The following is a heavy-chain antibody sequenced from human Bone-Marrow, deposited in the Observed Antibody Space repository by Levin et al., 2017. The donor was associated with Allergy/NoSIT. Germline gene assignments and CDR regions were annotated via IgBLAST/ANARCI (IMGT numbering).Heavy chain of an antibody. V-gene: IGHV3-23*01. D-gene: IGHD6-6*01. CDR1: GFTFSSYA. CDR2: ISGSGGST. Sequence: GGSLRLSCAASGFTFSSYAMSWVRQAPGKGLEWVSAISGSGGSTYYADSVKGRFTISRDNSKNTLYLQMNSLRAEDTAVYYCAKDPIAEGAARHYYYGMDVWGQGTTVTVSS. J-gene: IGHJ6*02. CDR3: AKDPIAEGAARHYYYGMDV.